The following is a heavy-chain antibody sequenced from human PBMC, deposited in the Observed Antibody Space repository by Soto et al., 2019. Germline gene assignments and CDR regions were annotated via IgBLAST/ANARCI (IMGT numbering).Heavy chain of an antibody. V-gene: IGHV4-59*08. CDR1: GGSISSYY. CDR3: ARGVTAIPKARYNWFDP. CDR2: IYYSGST. D-gene: IGHD2-21*02. J-gene: IGHJ5*02. Sequence: SETLSLTCTVSGGSISSYYWSWIRQPPGKGLEWIGYIYYSGSTNYNPSLKSRVTISVDTSKNQFSLKLSSVTAADTAVYYCARGVTAIPKARYNWFDPWGQGTLVTVSS.